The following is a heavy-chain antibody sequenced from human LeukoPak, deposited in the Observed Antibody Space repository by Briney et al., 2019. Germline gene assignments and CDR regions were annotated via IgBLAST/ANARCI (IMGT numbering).Heavy chain of an antibody. CDR3: ARGTTYYYYYYMDV. Sequence: GGSLRLSCAASGFTFDDYGMSWVRQAPGKGLEWVSGINWNGGSTGYADSVKSRFTISRDNAKNSLYLQMNSLRAEDTASYYCARGTTYYYYYYMDVWGKGTTVTVSS. CDR2: INWNGGST. J-gene: IGHJ6*03. V-gene: IGHV3-20*04. CDR1: GFTFDDYG. D-gene: IGHD1-1*01.